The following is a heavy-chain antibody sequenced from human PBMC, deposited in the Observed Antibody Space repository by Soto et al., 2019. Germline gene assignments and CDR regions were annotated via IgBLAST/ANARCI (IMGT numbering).Heavy chain of an antibody. V-gene: IGHV1-46*01. CDR1: GYKFTTYF. D-gene: IGHD2-15*01. CDR3: VRGYCTTSPCSGDFQC. J-gene: IGHJ1*01. CDR2: IHPSGDT. Sequence: QVQLVQSGAELKKPGASVKVACKASGYKFTTYFIHWVRQAPGQGLEWMGMIHPSGDTGYAQKFRGRVTMTIDTSTTTAYMELRNLTSEDTAVYFSVRGYCTTSPCSGDFQCGGQGTLVTVSS.